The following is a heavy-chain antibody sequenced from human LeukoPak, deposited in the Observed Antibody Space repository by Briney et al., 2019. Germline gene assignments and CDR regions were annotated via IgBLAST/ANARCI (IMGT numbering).Heavy chain of an antibody. CDR3: ARDAHYYDCSGHFDY. Sequence: ASVKISCKASGYTFTGYYMHWVRQAPGQGLEWMGWINPNSGGTNYAQKFQGRVTMTRDTSISTAYMELSRLRSDDTAVYYCARDAHYYDCSGHFDYWGQGTLVTVSS. CDR2: INPNSGGT. D-gene: IGHD3-22*01. J-gene: IGHJ4*02. V-gene: IGHV1-2*02. CDR1: GYTFTGYY.